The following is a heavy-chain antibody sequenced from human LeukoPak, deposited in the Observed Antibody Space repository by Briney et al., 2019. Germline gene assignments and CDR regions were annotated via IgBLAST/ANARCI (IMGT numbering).Heavy chain of an antibody. CDR2: IRYDGSNK. CDR1: GFTFSSYG. V-gene: IGHV3-30*02. D-gene: IGHD3-22*01. Sequence: GGSLRLSCAASGFTFSSYGMHWVRQAPGKGLEWVAFIRYDGSNKYYADSVKGRFTISRGNSKNTLYLQMNSLRAEDTAVYYCAKHEELSYYDSSGYFNWGQGTLVTVSS. J-gene: IGHJ4*02. CDR3: AKHEELSYYDSSGYFN.